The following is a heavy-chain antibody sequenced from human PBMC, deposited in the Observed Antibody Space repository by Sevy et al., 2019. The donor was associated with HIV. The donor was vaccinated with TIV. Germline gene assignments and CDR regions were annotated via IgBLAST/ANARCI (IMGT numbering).Heavy chain of an antibody. CDR1: GYTLTELS. Sequence: ASVKVSCKVSGYTLTELSMHWVRQAPGNGLEWMGGFDPEDGETIYAQKFQGRVTMTEDTSTDTAYMELSSLRSEDTAVYYCATLITMVRGVTWGYYGMDVWGQGTTVTVSS. V-gene: IGHV1-24*01. CDR3: ATLITMVRGVTWGYYGMDV. D-gene: IGHD3-10*01. J-gene: IGHJ6*02. CDR2: FDPEDGET.